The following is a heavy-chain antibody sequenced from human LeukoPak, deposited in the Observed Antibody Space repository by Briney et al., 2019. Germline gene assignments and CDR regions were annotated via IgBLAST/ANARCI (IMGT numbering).Heavy chain of an antibody. V-gene: IGHV4-30-2*01. D-gene: IGHD3-22*01. CDR3: ARAGSSAYLIDY. Sequence: PSQTLTLTCAVSGGSISSGGYSWSWIRQPPGKGLEWIGYIYHSGSTYYNPSLKSRVTISVDTSKNQFSLKLTSVTAADTAVYYCARAGSSAYLIDYWGQGTLVTVSS. J-gene: IGHJ4*02. CDR1: GGSISSGGYS. CDR2: IYHSGST.